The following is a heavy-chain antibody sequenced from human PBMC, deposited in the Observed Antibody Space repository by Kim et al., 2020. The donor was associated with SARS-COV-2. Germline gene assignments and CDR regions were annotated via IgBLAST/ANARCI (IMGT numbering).Heavy chain of an antibody. Sequence: SLKRRVTISVDTSKNQFSLKLGSVTAADTAVYYCASARDYYGSGTQTFDYWGQGTLVTVSS. D-gene: IGHD3-10*01. CDR3: ASARDYYGSGTQTFDY. V-gene: IGHV4-59*01. J-gene: IGHJ4*02.